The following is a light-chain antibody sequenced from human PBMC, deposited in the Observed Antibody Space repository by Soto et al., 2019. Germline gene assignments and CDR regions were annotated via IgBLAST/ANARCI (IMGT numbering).Light chain of an antibody. Sequence: EIVMTQSPATLSVSPGERATLSCRASQSVGSNLAWYQQKPGQAPRLLIYGASTRATGIPARFSGSGSGTEFTLTISSLQSEDFAVYYCQQYNNWPYTFGQGTKVDIK. CDR2: GAS. CDR3: QQYNNWPYT. V-gene: IGKV3-15*01. CDR1: QSVGSN. J-gene: IGKJ2*01.